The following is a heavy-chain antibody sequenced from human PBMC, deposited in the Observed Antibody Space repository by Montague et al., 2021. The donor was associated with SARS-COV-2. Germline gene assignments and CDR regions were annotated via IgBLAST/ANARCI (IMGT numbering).Heavy chain of an antibody. J-gene: IGHJ4*02. V-gene: IGHV3-9*01. CDR1: GFTFDDYA. D-gene: IGHD4-17*01. CDR3: AFYGDYALDC. CDR2: ISWNSGSI. Sequence: FLRLSCAASGFTFDDYAMHWVRQAPGKGLEWVSGISWNSGSIGYADSVKGRFTISRDNAKNSLYLQMNSLRAEDTALYYCAFYGDYALDCWGQGTLVTVSS.